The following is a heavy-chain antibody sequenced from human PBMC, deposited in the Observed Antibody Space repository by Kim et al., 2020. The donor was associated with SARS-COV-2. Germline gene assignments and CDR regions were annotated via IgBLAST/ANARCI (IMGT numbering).Heavy chain of an antibody. CDR1: GYTFTGYY. Sequence: ASVKVSCKASGYTFTGYYMHWVRQAPGQGLEWMGRINPNSGGTNYAQKFQGRVTMTRDTSISTAYMELSRLRSDDTAVYYCARDIGPLEWLSPGVPYYYYGMDVWGQGTTVTVSS. J-gene: IGHJ6*02. V-gene: IGHV1-2*06. CDR2: INPNSGGT. D-gene: IGHD3-3*01. CDR3: ARDIGPLEWLSPGVPYYYYGMDV.